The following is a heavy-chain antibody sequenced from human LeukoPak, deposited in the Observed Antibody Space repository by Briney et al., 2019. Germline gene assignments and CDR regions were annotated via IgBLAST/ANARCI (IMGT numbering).Heavy chain of an antibody. Sequence: PSEALSLTCTVSGGSISSSSYSWGWVRQPPGKGLEWIGYIYYSGSTNYNPSLKSRVTISVDTSKNQFSLKLSSVTAADTAVYYCARVSCSGGSCLSGFDYWGQGTLVTVSS. CDR1: GGSISSSSYS. CDR3: ARVSCSGGSCLSGFDY. V-gene: IGHV4-61*05. CDR2: IYYSGST. J-gene: IGHJ4*02. D-gene: IGHD2-15*01.